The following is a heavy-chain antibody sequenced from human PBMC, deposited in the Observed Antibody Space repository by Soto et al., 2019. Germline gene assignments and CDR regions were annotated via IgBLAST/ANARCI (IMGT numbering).Heavy chain of an antibody. V-gene: IGHV4-39*01. CDR2: LFLSGNT. D-gene: IGHD7-27*01. J-gene: IGHJ4*02. CDR3: ARHAAWGPLYY. Sequence: PSETLSLTCTVSGDSISSHFYWGWIRQPPGKELEWIGSLFLSGNTFYSPSLQSRVTISADTSKNQFSLRVSSVTAAATAVYSCARHAAWGPLYYCGQRLLVTASS. CDR1: GDSISSHFY.